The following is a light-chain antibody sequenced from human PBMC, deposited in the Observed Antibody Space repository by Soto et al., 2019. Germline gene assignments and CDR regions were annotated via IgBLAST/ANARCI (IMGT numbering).Light chain of an antibody. J-gene: IGLJ2*01. CDR2: EVS. CDR1: SSDVGGYNY. CDR3: SSYTSSSTLV. Sequence: QSVLTQPASVSGSPGQSITISCTGSSSDVGGYNYVSWYQQHPGKAPKLKIYEVSNRPSGIYNRFSGSKSGNTASLTLSGLQAEDEADYYCSSYTSSSTLVFGGGTKLTVL. V-gene: IGLV2-14*01.